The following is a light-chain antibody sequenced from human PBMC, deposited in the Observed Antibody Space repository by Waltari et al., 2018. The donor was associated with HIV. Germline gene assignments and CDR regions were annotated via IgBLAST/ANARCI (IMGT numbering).Light chain of an antibody. Sequence: AIRMTQSPSSLSASVGDRLNLTCRASEDIDRYLARYQQKPGRAPRLLIHATSSLQSGVPASFSGSGSGTNFTLTINGLQSDDFATYFCQQYYDYPFTFGGGT. CDR2: ATS. V-gene: IGKV1-8*01. CDR1: EDIDRY. CDR3: QQYYDYPFT. J-gene: IGKJ4*01.